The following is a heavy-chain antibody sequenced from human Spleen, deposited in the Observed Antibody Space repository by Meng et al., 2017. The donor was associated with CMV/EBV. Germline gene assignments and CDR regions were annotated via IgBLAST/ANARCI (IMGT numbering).Heavy chain of an antibody. CDR1: GFTFSSYS. J-gene: IGHJ6*02. CDR3: ARDWGRSTSCYYYYYGMDV. D-gene: IGHD2-2*01. CDR2: ISSSSSTI. Sequence: GESLKISCAASGFTFSSYSMNWVRQAPGKGLEWVSYISSSSSTIYYADSVKGRFTISRDNAKKSLYLQMNSLIAEDMAVYYCARDWGRSTSCYYYYYGMDVWGQGTTVTVSS. V-gene: IGHV3-48*04.